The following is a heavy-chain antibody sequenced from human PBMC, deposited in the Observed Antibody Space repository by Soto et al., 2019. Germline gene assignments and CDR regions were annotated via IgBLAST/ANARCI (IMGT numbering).Heavy chain of an antibody. Sequence: QVQLVESGGGVVQPGRSLRLSCAASGFIFSDYGMHWVRQGPGKGLEWMAVISYDGTNKYYADSVKGRFTISRDNSENTLYLQMNSLRAEDTAVYYCAKATIVGTTRDYFDYWAQGTLVTVSS. V-gene: IGHV3-30*18. CDR1: GFIFSDYG. D-gene: IGHD1-26*01. J-gene: IGHJ4*02. CDR3: AKATIVGTTRDYFDY. CDR2: ISYDGTNK.